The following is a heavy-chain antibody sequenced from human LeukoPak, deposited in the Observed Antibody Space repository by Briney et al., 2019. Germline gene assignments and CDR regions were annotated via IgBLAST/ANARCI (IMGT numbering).Heavy chain of an antibody. Sequence: ASVKVSCKASGGTFSSYAISWVRQAPGQGLEWMGWINTNTGNPTYAQGFTGRFVFSLDTSVSTAYLQISSLKAEDTAVYYCARTVTIFGVAPGYWGQGTLVTVSS. CDR1: GGTFSSYA. V-gene: IGHV7-4-1*02. J-gene: IGHJ4*02. D-gene: IGHD3-3*01. CDR3: ARTVTIFGVAPGY. CDR2: INTNTGNP.